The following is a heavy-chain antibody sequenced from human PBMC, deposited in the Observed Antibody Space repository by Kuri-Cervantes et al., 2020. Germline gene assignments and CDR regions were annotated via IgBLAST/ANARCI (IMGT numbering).Heavy chain of an antibody. J-gene: IGHJ3*02. CDR1: GFTFDGYA. D-gene: IGHD6-19*01. CDR2: ISWNSGSI. Sequence: SLKISCAASGFTFDGYAMHWVRQAPGKGLEWVSGISWNSGSIGYADSVKGRFTISRDNAKNSLYLQMNSLGAEDTAVYYCARDLFSTPFRSEVESLSSSGWQPDAFDIWGQGTMVTVSS. CDR3: ARDLFSTPFRSEVESLSSSGWQPDAFDI. V-gene: IGHV3-9*01.